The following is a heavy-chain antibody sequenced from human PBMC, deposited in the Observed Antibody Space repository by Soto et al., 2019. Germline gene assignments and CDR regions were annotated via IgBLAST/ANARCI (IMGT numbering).Heavy chain of an antibody. Sequence: EASVKGSCKASGYNFTIYGIHWVRQAPGQRLEWTGWINAGNGNTKYSEKFQGRFTITRDTSASTAYLELSSLRSEDTAVYYCAREIVVVPAAIPHYGMDVWGQGTTVTVSS. CDR1: GYNFTIYG. CDR3: AREIVVVPAAIPHYGMDV. V-gene: IGHV1-3*01. J-gene: IGHJ6*02. D-gene: IGHD2-2*02. CDR2: INAGNGNT.